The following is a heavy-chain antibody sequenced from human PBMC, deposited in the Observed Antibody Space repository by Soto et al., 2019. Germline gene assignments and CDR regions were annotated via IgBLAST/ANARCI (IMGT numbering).Heavy chain of an antibody. CDR1: AFSLSTGGVG. CDR2: IYWDDDK. V-gene: IGHV2-5*02. J-gene: IGHJ6*02. Sequence: QITLQESGPTLVKPTQTLTLACTFSAFSLSTGGVGVGWIRQPPGKALEWLALIYWDDDKRYSPSLRSRLTITKDTSKNQVVLTMTNMDPVATATYYCIQSRCGGDCLQSYASYYYFGMDVWGQGTTVTVSS. CDR3: IQSRCGGDCLQSYASYYYFGMDV. D-gene: IGHD2-21*02.